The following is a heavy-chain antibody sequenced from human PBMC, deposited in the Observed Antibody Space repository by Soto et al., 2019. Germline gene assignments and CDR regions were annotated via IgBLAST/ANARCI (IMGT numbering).Heavy chain of an antibody. V-gene: IGHV4-39*01. CDR3: ARLGSSGWYQGSYFDY. D-gene: IGHD6-19*01. J-gene: IGHJ4*02. CDR2: IQYGGTT. CDR1: GGSITRNNHF. Sequence: QLQLQESGPGLVKASETLSLTCTVSGGSITRNNHFWGWIRQSPGKGLEWIGSIQYGGTTNYNPSLKNRVIMSAETSKNQFSLMMNSVTAADTAVYYCARLGSSGWYQGSYFDYWGQGTLVTVSS.